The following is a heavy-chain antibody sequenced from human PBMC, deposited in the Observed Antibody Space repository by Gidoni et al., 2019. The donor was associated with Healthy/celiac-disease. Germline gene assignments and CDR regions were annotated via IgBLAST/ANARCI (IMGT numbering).Heavy chain of an antibody. D-gene: IGHD2-2*01. CDR3: ARDRYCSSTSCYEYGMDV. J-gene: IGHJ6*02. V-gene: IGHV1-69*10. CDR1: GGTFSSYA. CDR2: IIPILGIA. Sequence: QVQLVQSGAEVKKPGSSVKVSCKASGGTFSSYAISWVRQAPGQGLEWMGGIIPILGIANYAQKFQGRVTITADKSTSTAYMELSSLRSEDTAVYYCARDRYCSSTSCYEYGMDVWGQGTTVTVSS.